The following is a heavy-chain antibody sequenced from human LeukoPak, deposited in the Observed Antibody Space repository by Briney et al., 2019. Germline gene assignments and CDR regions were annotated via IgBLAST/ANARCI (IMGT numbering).Heavy chain of an antibody. CDR1: GFTFSSYA. V-gene: IGHV3-49*03. Sequence: PGGSLRLSCAASGFTFSSYAMSWFRQAPGKGLEWVGFIRSKAYGGTTEYAASVKGRFTISRDDSKSIAYLQMNSLKTEDTAVYYCTRDPYYDSSGYYLSDYFDYWGQGTLVTVSS. D-gene: IGHD3-22*01. CDR3: TRDPYYDSSGYYLSDYFDY. J-gene: IGHJ4*02. CDR2: IRSKAYGGTT.